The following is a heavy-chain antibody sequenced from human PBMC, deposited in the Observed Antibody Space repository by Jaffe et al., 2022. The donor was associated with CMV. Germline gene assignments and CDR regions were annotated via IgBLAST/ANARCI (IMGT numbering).Heavy chain of an antibody. J-gene: IGHJ6*03. CDR1: GFTFSSYE. CDR3: ARDFTEDYYYYMDV. D-gene: IGHD4-4*01. V-gene: IGHV3-48*03. CDR2: ISSSGSTI. Sequence: EVQLVESGGGLVQPGGSLRLSCAASGFTFSSYEMNWVRQAPGKGLEWVSYISSSGSTIYYADSVKGRFTISRDNAKNSLYLQMNSLRAEDTAVYYCARDFTEDYYYYMDVWGKGTTVTVSS.